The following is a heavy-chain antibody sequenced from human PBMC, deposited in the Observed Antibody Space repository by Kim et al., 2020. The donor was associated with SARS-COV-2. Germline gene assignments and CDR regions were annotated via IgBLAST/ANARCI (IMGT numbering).Heavy chain of an antibody. J-gene: IGHJ4*02. Sequence: TNYNPSLKSRVTISVDTSKNQFSLKLSSVTAADTAVYYCARGEWAGPLDYWGQGTLVTVSS. V-gene: IGHV4-34*01. CDR2: T. D-gene: IGHD1-26*01. CDR3: ARGEWAGPLDY.